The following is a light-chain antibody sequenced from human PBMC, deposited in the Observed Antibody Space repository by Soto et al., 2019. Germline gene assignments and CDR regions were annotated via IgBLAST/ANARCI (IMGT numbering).Light chain of an antibody. CDR3: QQSYIAPPT. V-gene: IGKV1-39*01. Sequence: DIQMTQSPSSLSASVGDRVTITCRASQSITNYLNWYQQKPGKAPNLLIYAASSLQSGVPSRFSGSGSETDFTLTISSLQPEDFATYYCQQSYIAPPTFGQGTRLEIK. CDR1: QSITNY. J-gene: IGKJ5*01. CDR2: AAS.